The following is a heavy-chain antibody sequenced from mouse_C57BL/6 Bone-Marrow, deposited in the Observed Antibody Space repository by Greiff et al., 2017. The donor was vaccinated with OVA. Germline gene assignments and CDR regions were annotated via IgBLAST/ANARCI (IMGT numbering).Heavy chain of an antibody. CDR3: ARERTAQATAWFAY. J-gene: IGHJ3*01. V-gene: IGHV1-80*01. Sequence: VKLQESGAELVKPGASVKISCKASGYAFSSYWMNWVKQRPGKGLEWIGQIYPGDGDTNYNGKFKGKATLTADKSSSTAYMQLSSLTSEDSAVYFCARERTAQATAWFAYWGQGTLVTVSA. D-gene: IGHD3-2*02. CDR1: GYAFSSYW. CDR2: IYPGDGDT.